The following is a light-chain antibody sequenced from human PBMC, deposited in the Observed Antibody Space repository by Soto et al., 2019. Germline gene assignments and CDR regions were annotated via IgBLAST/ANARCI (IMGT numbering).Light chain of an antibody. J-gene: IGKJ1*01. V-gene: IGKV1-6*01. CDR1: QGIRND. Sequence: AIQMTQSPSSLSASVGDRVTITCRASQGIRNDLGWYQQKPGKAPKLLIYAASSLQSWVPSRFSGSGSGTDFNLTISSRQPEDFATYYCQQDYSYPLTFGQGTKVEIK. CDR2: AAS. CDR3: QQDYSYPLT.